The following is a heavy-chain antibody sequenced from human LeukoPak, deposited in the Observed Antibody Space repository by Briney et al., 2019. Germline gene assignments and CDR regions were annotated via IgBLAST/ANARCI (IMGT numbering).Heavy chain of an antibody. V-gene: IGHV4-31*03. J-gene: IGHJ2*01. CDR2: VYYSGST. Sequence: SETLSLTCTVSGGSITSGGYFWNWIRQHPGRGLEWIGYVYYSGSTYYNPSLKSRATISIDTSKSQFSLKLGSVTAADTAMYYCARDRLRFGGNSYWYSDLWGRGTLVTVSS. CDR3: ARDRLRFGGNSYWYSDL. D-gene: IGHD4-23*01. CDR1: GGSITSGGYF.